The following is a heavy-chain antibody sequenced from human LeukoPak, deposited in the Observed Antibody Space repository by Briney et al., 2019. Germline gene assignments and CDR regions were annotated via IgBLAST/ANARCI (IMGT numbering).Heavy chain of an antibody. CDR3: GKGDIVVVATAEKAFDI. J-gene: IGHJ3*02. CDR2: ISSSSSTI. Sequence: GAPMRFSSAAFAFTFSSYGMNWVGQAPAQGLGWVSFISSSSSTIYYANSVKSRFTISKDNAKNSLYLQMNTLRAEDTAVYYCGKGDIVVVATAEKAFDIWGQGTMVTVSS. D-gene: IGHD2-15*01. V-gene: IGHV3-48*04. CDR1: AFTFSSYG.